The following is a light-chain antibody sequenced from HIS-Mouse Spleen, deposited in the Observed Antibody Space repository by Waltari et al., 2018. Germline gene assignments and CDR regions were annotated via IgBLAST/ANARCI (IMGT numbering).Light chain of an antibody. CDR3: QSADSSGTYV. Sequence: SYELTQPPSVSVSPGQTARITCSGDALPKQYAYWYQQKPGQAPVLVIYKDSERPSGIPDRFSGSSSGTTVTLTISGVQAEDEADYYCQSADSSGTYVFGVGTKLTVL. CDR2: KDS. CDR1: ALPKQY. J-gene: IGLJ2*01. V-gene: IGLV3-25*03.